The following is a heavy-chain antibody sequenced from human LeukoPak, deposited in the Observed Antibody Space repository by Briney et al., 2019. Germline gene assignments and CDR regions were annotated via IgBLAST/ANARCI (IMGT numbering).Heavy chain of an antibody. D-gene: IGHD2-15*01. CDR2: INWNGGST. CDR3: AKNGDRGAYCSGGSCYPYYYNMDV. V-gene: IGHV3-20*04. Sequence: PGGSLRLSCAASGFTFDDYGMSWVRQAPGKGLEWVSGINWNGGSTGYADSVKGRFTISRDNSKNTLYLQMNSLRAEDTAIYYCAKNGDRGAYCSGGSCYPYYYNMDVWGKGTTVTISS. J-gene: IGHJ6*03. CDR1: GFTFDDYG.